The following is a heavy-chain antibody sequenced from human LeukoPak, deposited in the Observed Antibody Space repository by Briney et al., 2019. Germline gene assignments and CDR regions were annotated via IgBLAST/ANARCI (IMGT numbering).Heavy chain of an antibody. CDR1: GFTFSLFA. CDR2: ISGSGGAT. J-gene: IGHJ4*02. V-gene: IGHV3-23*01. D-gene: IGHD3-22*01. Sequence: GGSLRLSCAASGFTFSLFATHWVRQAPGKGLEWVSAISGSGGATYHADADSVKGRFTISRDNSKNALYLEINNLRAEDTAVYYCAKDGYNYDSSGHFDYWGQGTLVTVSS. CDR3: AKDGYNYDSSGHFDY.